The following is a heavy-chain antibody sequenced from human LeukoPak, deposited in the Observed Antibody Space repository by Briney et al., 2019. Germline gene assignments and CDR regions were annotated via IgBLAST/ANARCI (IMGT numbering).Heavy chain of an antibody. CDR1: GGSFSGYY. D-gene: IGHD2-2*02. J-gene: IGHJ6*02. CDR3: ARGGYCSSTSCYTQPYYYGMDV. V-gene: IGHV4-34*01. Sequence: TSETLSLTCAVYGGSFSGYYWSWIRQPPGKGLEWIGEINHSGSTNYNPSLKSRVTISVDTSKNQFSLKLSSVTHADKAVYYCARGGYCSSTSCYTQPYYYGMDVWGQGTTVTVSS. CDR2: INHSGST.